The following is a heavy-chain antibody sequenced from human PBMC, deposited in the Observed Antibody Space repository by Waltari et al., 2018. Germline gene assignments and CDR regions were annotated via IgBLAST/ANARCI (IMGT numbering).Heavy chain of an antibody. CDR1: GGSISSYY. J-gene: IGHJ6*03. CDR2: IYYSGST. V-gene: IGHV4-59*01. CDR3: ARGWGSDYYHYYYMDV. Sequence: QVQLQESGPGLVKPSETLSLTCTVSGGSISSYYWSWIRQPPGKGLEWIGYIYYSGSTNYNPSLKSRVTISVDTSKNQFSLKLSSVTAADTAVYYCARGWGSDYYHYYYMDVWGKGTTVTVSS. D-gene: IGHD7-27*01.